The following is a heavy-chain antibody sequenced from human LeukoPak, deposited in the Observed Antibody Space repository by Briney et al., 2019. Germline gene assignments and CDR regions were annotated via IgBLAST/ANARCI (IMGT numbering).Heavy chain of an antibody. CDR2: IYYSGST. J-gene: IGHJ6*03. Sequence: KASETLSLTCTVSGGSISSSSYYWGWIRQPPGKGLEWIGSIYYSGSTYYKSSLKSRVTISVDTSKNQFSLKLSSVTAADTAVYYCARVFRYTAAGTTRRYYYYYMDVWGKGTTVTVSS. D-gene: IGHD3-16*02. V-gene: IGHV4-39*07. CDR3: ARVFRYTAAGTTRRYYYYYMDV. CDR1: GGSISSSSYY.